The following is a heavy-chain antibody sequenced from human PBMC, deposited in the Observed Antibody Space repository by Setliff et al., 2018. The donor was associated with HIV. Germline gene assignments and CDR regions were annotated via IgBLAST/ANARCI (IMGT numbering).Heavy chain of an antibody. J-gene: IGHJ6*03. CDR2: IIPILGVA. CDR1: GGTLSSYA. CDR3: VRGVQSPPHYSYYYMDV. Sequence: SVKVSCKASGGTLSSYAINWVRQAPGQGLDWMGRIIPILGVANYAQRFQGKVTITVDKSTSTAYVELTSLRFDDTAMYYCVRGVQSPPHYSYYYMDVWGEGTMVTVSS. V-gene: IGHV1-69*04. D-gene: IGHD3-3*01.